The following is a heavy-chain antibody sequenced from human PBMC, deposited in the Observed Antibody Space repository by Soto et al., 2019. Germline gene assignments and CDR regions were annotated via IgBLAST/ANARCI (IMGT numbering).Heavy chain of an antibody. CDR3: ARGDSTDCSNGVCSFFYNHDMDV. J-gene: IGHJ6*02. D-gene: IGHD2-8*01. Sequence: ASVKVSCKASGYSFTDYHIHWVRQAPGQGLEWLGRINPKSGGTSTAQKFQGWVTMTTDTSISTTSMELTRLASDDTAIYYCARGDSTDCSNGVCSFFYNHDMDVWGQGTTVTVSS. CDR2: INPKSGGT. CDR1: GYSFTDYH. V-gene: IGHV1-2*04.